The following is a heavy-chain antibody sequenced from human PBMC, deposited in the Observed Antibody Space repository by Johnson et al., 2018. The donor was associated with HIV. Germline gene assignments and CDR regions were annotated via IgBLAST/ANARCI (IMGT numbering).Heavy chain of an antibody. Sequence: EVQLVESGGGVVQPGRSLRLSCAASGFTFSSYAMTWVRQAPGKGLEWVSSISGSGGSTFYADSVKGRFTISRENAKNSLYLQMNSLRAGDTAVYYCARVGYHDAFDIWGQGTMVTVSS. D-gene: IGHD3-16*02. V-gene: IGHV3-23*04. CDR3: ARVGYHDAFDI. CDR2: ISGSGGST. CDR1: GFTFSSYA. J-gene: IGHJ3*02.